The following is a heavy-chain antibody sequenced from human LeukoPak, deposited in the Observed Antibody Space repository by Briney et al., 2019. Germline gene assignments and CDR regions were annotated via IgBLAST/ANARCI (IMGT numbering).Heavy chain of an antibody. V-gene: IGHV4-38-2*02. J-gene: IGHJ4*02. D-gene: IGHD1-7*01. Sequence: PSETLSLTCTVSGYSISSGYYWGWIRQPPGQGLEWIGSIYHSGSTYYNPSLKSRVTMSVDTSKNHFSLKLSSVTAADTAVYYCARGRNYDPYDYWGQGTLVTVSS. CDR3: ARGRNYDPYDY. CDR2: IYHSGST. CDR1: GYSISSGYY.